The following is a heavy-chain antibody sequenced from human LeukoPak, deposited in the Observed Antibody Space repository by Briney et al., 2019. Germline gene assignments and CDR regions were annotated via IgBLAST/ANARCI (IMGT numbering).Heavy chain of an antibody. D-gene: IGHD3-22*01. V-gene: IGHV4-59*08. CDR3: ACYNSPGGWGVFDS. J-gene: IGHJ4*02. CDR2: IYYSGST. CDR1: GGSISSYY. Sequence: KTSETLSLTCTVSGGSISSYYWSWIRQPPGKGLEWIGYIYYSGSTNYNPSLKSRVSISLDTSRNQFSLKLTSVTAADTAVYYCACYNSPGGWGVFDSWGQGSLVTVSS.